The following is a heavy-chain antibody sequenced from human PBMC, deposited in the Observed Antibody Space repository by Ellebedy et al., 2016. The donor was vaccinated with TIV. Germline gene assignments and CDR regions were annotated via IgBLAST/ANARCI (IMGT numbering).Heavy chain of an antibody. CDR3: ARWVAVAATYCDY. Sequence: AASVKVSCKASGYTFISYAFTWVRQAPGQGLEWMGWVSVSNGNTNYAQKLRGRVTMTTETSTNTAYMELRSLRPDDTAVYYCARWVAVAATYCDYWGQGTLVTVSS. CDR1: GYTFISYA. J-gene: IGHJ4*02. V-gene: IGHV1-18*01. D-gene: IGHD6-19*01. CDR2: VSVSNGNT.